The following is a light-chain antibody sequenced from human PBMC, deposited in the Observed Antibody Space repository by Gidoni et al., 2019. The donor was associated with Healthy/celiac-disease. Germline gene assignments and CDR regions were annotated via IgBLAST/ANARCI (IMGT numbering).Light chain of an antibody. CDR1: KLGDKY. J-gene: IGLJ2*01. CDR2: QDS. Sequence: PSVSVSPGQTASITCSGDKLGDKYACWYQQKPGQSPVLVIYQDSKRPSGIPERFSGSTSGNTATLTISGTQAMDEADYYCQAWDSSTDVVFGGGTKLTVL. V-gene: IGLV3-1*01. CDR3: QAWDSSTDVV.